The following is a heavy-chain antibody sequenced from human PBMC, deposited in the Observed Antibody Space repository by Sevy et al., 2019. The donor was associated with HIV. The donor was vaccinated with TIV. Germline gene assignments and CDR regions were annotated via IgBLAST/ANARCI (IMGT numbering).Heavy chain of an antibody. CDR1: GFTFSEAW. D-gene: IGHD1-7*01. V-gene: IGHV3-15*01. CDR2: IKSKTDAATR. CDR3: AAGTGTSDFDY. Sequence: GGSLRLSCAASGFTFSEAWMSWVRQAPGKGLEWVGRIKSKTDAATRDFAAPVRGRFSISRDDSANTVYLVMNNLKPEDTGVYYCAAGTGTSDFDYWGRGTLVTVSS. J-gene: IGHJ4*02.